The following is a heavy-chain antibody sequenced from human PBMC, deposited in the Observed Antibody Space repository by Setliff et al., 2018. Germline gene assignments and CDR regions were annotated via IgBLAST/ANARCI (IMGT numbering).Heavy chain of an antibody. Sequence: ASVKVSCKASGHTFTSYFMQWVRQAPGQGLEWMGMINPSGGYTIYAQKFQGRVTMTGDTSTSTVYLELSSLRSEDTAVYYCARGLIVLPGPSGDMGYFDYWGQGTLVTVSS. J-gene: IGHJ4*02. V-gene: IGHV1-46*01. CDR1: GHTFTSYF. CDR3: ARGLIVLPGPSGDMGYFDY. D-gene: IGHD2-8*01. CDR2: INPSGGYT.